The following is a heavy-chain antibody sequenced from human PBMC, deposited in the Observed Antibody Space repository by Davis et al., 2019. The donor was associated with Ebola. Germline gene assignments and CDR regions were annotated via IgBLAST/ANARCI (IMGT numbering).Heavy chain of an antibody. Sequence: MPSETLSLTCAVYGGSFSGYYWSWIRQPPGKGLEWIGSIYYSGSTYYNPSLKSRVTISVDTSKNQFSLKLSSVTAADTAVYYCATYDFWSGYHSPFDYWGQGTLVTVSS. CDR3: ATYDFWSGYHSPFDY. V-gene: IGHV4-34*01. CDR1: GGSFSGYY. CDR2: IYYSGST. D-gene: IGHD3-3*01. J-gene: IGHJ4*02.